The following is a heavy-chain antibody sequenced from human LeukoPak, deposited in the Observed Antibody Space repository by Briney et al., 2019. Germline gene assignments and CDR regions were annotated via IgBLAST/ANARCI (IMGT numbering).Heavy chain of an antibody. CDR2: IYYSGST. J-gene: IGHJ4*02. V-gene: IGHV4-39*01. Sequence: PSETLSLNCTVSGGSISSSSYYWGWIRQPPGKGLEWIGSIYYSGSTYYNPSLKSRVTISVDTSKNQFSLKLSSVTAADTAVYYCARRDYDFWSGYHDYWGQGTLVTVSS. CDR1: GGSISSSSYY. CDR3: ARRDYDFWSGYHDY. D-gene: IGHD3-3*01.